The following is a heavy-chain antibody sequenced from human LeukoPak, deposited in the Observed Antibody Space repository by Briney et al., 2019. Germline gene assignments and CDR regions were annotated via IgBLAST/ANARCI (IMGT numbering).Heavy chain of an antibody. CDR3: AREYYYDSSGPAFFDY. J-gene: IGHJ4*02. CDR2: ISAYNGNT. V-gene: IGHV1-18*01. D-gene: IGHD3-22*01. CDR1: GYTFTSYG. Sequence: VASVKVSCKASGYTFTSYGISWVRQAPGQGLEWMGWISAYNGNTNYAQKLQGRVTMTTDTSTSTAYMELRSLRSDDTAVYYCAREYYYDSSGPAFFDYWGQGTLVTVSS.